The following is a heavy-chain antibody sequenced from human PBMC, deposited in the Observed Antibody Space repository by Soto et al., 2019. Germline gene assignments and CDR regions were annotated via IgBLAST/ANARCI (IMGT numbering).Heavy chain of an antibody. V-gene: IGHV4-31*03. J-gene: IGHJ5*02. CDR3: ARARAGYSSSWVRGNNWFDP. Sequence: TSETLSLTCTVSGGSISSGGYYWSWIRQHPGKGLEWIGYIYYSGSTYYNPSLKSRVTISVDTSKNQFSLKLSSVTAADTAVYYCARARAGYSSSWVRGNNWFDPWGQGTLVTVSS. D-gene: IGHD6-13*01. CDR1: GGSISSGGYY. CDR2: IYYSGST.